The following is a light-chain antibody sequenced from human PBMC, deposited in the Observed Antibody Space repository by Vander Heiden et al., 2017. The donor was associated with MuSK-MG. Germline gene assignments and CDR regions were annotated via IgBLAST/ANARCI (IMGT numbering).Light chain of an antibody. CDR2: WAS. CDR1: QSVLYNSKNKNY. Sequence: DIVMTQSPDSLAVSLGERATINCKSSQSVLYNSKNKNYLAWFQQKPGQPPKLLMYWASTRESGVPDRFSGSGSGTYFTLTISSLQAEDVAVYYCQQDDSPPYTFGQGTRLEMK. J-gene: IGKJ2*01. CDR3: QQDDSPPYT. V-gene: IGKV4-1*01.